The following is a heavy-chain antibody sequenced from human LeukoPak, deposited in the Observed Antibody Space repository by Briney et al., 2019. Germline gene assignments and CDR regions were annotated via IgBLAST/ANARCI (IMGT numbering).Heavy chain of an antibody. V-gene: IGHV1-2*02. CDR2: INPNSGGT. D-gene: IGHD3-22*01. J-gene: IGHJ4*02. Sequence: GASVKVSCQASGYTFTGYYMHWVRQAPGQGLEWMGWINPNSGGTNYAQKFQGRVTMTRDTSTSTVYMELSSLRSEDTAVYYCARVRGTMIVGREFDYWGQGTLVTVSS. CDR1: GYTFTGYY. CDR3: ARVRGTMIVGREFDY.